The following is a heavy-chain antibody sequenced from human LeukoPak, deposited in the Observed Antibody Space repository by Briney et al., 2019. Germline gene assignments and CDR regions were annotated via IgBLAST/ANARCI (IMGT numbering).Heavy chain of an antibody. CDR1: GFSFSTYS. CDR2: IYNSGSKT. V-gene: IGHV3-23*05. CDR3: SKDVVPDSGWDLDY. Sequence: GGSLRLSCTASGFSFSTYSMTWVRQGPGKGLEWVSSIYNSGSKTFYADSVKGRFTISRDNSKNTLYLQMNSLTAEDTVIYYCSKDVVPDSGWDLDYWGQGTLVTVSS. J-gene: IGHJ4*02. D-gene: IGHD6-19*01.